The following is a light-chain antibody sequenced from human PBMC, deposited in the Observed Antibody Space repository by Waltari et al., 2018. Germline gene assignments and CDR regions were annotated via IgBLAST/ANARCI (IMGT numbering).Light chain of an antibody. CDR2: GAS. CDR1: QRLSSSH. J-gene: IGKJ1*01. Sequence: EIALTQSPATLSLSPGDRATLSCRASQRLSSSHLAWYQHTRGQAPRLLISGASTRAKGIPDRFSASGSGTDFTLTVSRLEPEDFAVYYCQQFGSSPWTFGQGTTVEI. CDR3: QQFGSSPWT. V-gene: IGKV3-20*01.